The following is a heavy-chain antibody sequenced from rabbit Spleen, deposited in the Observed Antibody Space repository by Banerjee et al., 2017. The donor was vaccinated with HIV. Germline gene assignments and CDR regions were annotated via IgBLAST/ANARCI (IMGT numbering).Heavy chain of an antibody. J-gene: IGHJ4*01. D-gene: IGHD1-1*01. Sequence: QEQLEESGGDLVKPGASLTLTCTASGFTLNRYWMCWVRQAPGKGLEWIACIYAGSSGRTYSAPWAKGRFTISKTSSTTVTLQMTSLTVADTATYFCARDLTSVIGWNFNLWARGPWSPS. CDR2: IYAGSSGRT. CDR3: ARDLTSVIGWNFNL. V-gene: IGHV1S45*01. CDR1: GFTLNRYW.